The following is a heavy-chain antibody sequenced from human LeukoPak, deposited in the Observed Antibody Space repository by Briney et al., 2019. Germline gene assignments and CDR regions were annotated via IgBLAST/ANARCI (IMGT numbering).Heavy chain of an antibody. V-gene: IGHV1-46*01. J-gene: IGHJ4*02. CDR1: GYPFTSNF. CDR2: INPSVGST. CDR3: ASELPSGYYFDY. D-gene: IGHD3-10*01. Sequence: ASVKVSCKASGYPFTSNFMHWVRQAPGQGLEWMGIINPSVGSTIYAQKFQGRVTMTRDTSTSTVHMELSSLRSEDTAVYYCASELPSGYYFDYWGQGTLVTVSS.